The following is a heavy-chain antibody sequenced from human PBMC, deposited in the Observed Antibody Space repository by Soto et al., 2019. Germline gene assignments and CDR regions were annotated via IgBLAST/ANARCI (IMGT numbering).Heavy chain of an antibody. V-gene: IGHV2-70*11. J-gene: IGHJ4*02. CDR1: GFSLSTSGMC. Sequence: GSGPTLVNPTQTLTLTCTFSGFSLSTSGMCVSWIRQPPGKALEWLARIDWDDDKYYSTSLKTRLTISKDTSKNQVVLTMTNMDPVDTATYYCARTSSDLTDDYGDDDEFDYWGQGTLVTVSS. CDR3: ARTSSDLTDDYGDDDEFDY. CDR2: IDWDDDK. D-gene: IGHD4-17*01.